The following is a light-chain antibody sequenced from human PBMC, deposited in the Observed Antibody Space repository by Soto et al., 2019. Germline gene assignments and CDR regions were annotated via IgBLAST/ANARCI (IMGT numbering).Light chain of an antibody. V-gene: IGKV3-15*01. CDR1: QSVSSN. Sequence: EIVMTQSPATLSVSPGERTTLSCRASQSVSSNLAWYQQKPGQAPRLLIYGASTRATGIPARFSGSGSGTXXXXXXXXXXSXDXAVYYCQQYNNWPXTFGQGTKV. J-gene: IGKJ1*01. CDR2: GAS. CDR3: QQYNNWPXT.